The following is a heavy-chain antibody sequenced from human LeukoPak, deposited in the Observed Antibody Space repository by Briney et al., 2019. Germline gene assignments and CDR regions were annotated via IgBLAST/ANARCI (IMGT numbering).Heavy chain of an antibody. Sequence: GGSLRLSCAASGFTFSSYSMNWVRQAPGKGLEWVSSISSSSSYIYYADSVKGRFTISRDNAKNSLYLQMNSLRAEDTAVYYCARHKGLYGSGPPIHYWGQGTLVTVSS. D-gene: IGHD3-10*01. CDR3: ARHKGLYGSGPPIHY. CDR2: ISSSSSYI. CDR1: GFTFSSYS. J-gene: IGHJ4*02. V-gene: IGHV3-21*01.